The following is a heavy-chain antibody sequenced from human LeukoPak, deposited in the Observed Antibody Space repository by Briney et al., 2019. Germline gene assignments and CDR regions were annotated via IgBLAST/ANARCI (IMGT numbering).Heavy chain of an antibody. J-gene: IGHJ4*02. Sequence: GGSLRLSCAASGFTFSDYAMHWVRQAPGKGLEWVAVISKDGSDKYYPGSVRGRFTISRDNSKNTIYLQMDSLRAEDTAIYYCARDYRWNYDYWGQGTLVTVSS. CDR1: GFTFSDYA. CDR2: ISKDGSDK. D-gene: IGHD1-7*01. V-gene: IGHV3-30-3*01. CDR3: ARDYRWNYDY.